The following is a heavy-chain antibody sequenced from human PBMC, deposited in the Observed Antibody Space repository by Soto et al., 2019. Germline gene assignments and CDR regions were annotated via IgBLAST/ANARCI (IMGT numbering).Heavy chain of an antibody. D-gene: IGHD6-13*01. CDR2: ISSDGNHK. J-gene: IGHJ4*02. Sequence: GGSLRLSCVASGFTFTNYAVHWVSQAPGKGLEWVAVISSDGNHKYYADSVKGRFTISRDNSKNTLYLQMNSLRAEDTAVYYCARDPRVGYSNNWLYYFDSWGQGTQVTASS. CDR3: ARDPRVGYSNNWLYYFDS. CDR1: GFTFTNYA. V-gene: IGHV3-30-3*01.